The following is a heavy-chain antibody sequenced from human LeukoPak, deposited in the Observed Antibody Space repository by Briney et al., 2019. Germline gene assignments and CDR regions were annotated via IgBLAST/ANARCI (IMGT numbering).Heavy chain of an antibody. D-gene: IGHD5-18*01. J-gene: IGHJ4*02. Sequence: GGSLRLSCAASGFTFSSYAMHWVRQAPGKGLEWVAVISYDGSNKYYADSVKGRFTISRDNSKNTLCLQMNSLRAEDTAVYYCARDLFGYHDYWGQGTLVTVSS. CDR3: ARDLFGYHDY. CDR1: GFTFSSYA. CDR2: ISYDGSNK. V-gene: IGHV3-30*01.